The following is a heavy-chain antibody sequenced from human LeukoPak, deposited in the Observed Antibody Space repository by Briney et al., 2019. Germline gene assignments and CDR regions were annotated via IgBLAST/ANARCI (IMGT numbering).Heavy chain of an antibody. CDR3: AKERSTIRGWFGEFDS. V-gene: IGHV3-23*01. J-gene: IGHJ4*02. D-gene: IGHD3-10*01. CDR2: ISGSATST. CDR1: GFTFSNYA. Sequence: KSGGSLRPSCAASGFTFSNYAMSWVRQAPGKGLQWVSGISGSATSTYYADSVKGRFTISRDNSKNTLYLQMNSLRAEDTAVYYCAKERSTIRGWFGEFDSWGQGTLVTVSS.